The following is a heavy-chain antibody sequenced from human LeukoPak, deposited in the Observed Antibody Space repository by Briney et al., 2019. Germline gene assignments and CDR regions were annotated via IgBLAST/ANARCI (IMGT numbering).Heavy chain of an antibody. CDR3: ARVSWFPGTSYYYMDV. CDR2: IYYSGST. CDR1: GGSISSSSYY. V-gene: IGHV4-39*07. Sequence: PSETLSLTCTVSGGSISSSSYYWGWIRQPPGKGLEGIGRIYYSGSTYYNPSLKSRVTISVDTSKNQFSLKLSSVTAADTAVYYCARVSWFPGTSYYYMDVWGKGTTVTVSS. D-gene: IGHD1-1*01. J-gene: IGHJ6*03.